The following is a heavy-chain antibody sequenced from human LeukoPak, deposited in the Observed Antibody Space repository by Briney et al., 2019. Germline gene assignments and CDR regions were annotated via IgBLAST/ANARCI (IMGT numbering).Heavy chain of an antibody. V-gene: IGHV3-73*01. Sequence: PGGSLRLSCAASGFTFSGSAMHWVRQASGKGLEWVGRIRSKANSYATAYAASVKGRFTISRDDSKNTAYLQMNSLKTEDTAVYYCTRLTRYCSGGSCYSVDYWGQGTLVTVSS. CDR1: GFTFSGSA. J-gene: IGHJ4*02. CDR3: TRLTRYCSGGSCYSVDY. D-gene: IGHD2-15*01. CDR2: IRSKANSYAT.